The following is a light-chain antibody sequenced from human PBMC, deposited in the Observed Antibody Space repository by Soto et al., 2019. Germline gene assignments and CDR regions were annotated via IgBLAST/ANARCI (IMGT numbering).Light chain of an antibody. CDR3: ASWDNSLKGLYV. CDR2: GDN. CDR1: SSNSGSHP. Sequence: QSLLREPPAASGTPGHRFSISCSGSSSNSGSHPVNWYQQLPGTAPKLLLYGDNQRPSGVPDRFSGSKSGTSDSLAISGLQSEDEAHYYSASWDNSLKGLYVFGTGTKVTVL. J-gene: IGLJ1*01. V-gene: IGLV1-44*01.